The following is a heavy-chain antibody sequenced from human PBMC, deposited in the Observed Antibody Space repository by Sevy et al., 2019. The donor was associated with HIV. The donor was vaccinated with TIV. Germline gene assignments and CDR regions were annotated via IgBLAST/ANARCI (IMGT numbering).Heavy chain of an antibody. D-gene: IGHD3-22*01. V-gene: IGHV3-30*18. J-gene: IGHJ4*02. Sequence: GGSLRLSCAASGFTFSSYGMHWVRQAPGKGLEWVAVISYDGSNKYYADSVKGRFTISRDNSKNTLYLQMNSLRAEDTAVYYCAKDLFYVVTSYYDSSGVQGNWGQGTLVTVSS. CDR1: GFTFSSYG. CDR2: ISYDGSNK. CDR3: AKDLFYVVTSYYDSSGVQGN.